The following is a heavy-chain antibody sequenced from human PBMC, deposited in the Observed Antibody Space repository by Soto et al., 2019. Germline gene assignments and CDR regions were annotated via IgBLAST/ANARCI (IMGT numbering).Heavy chain of an antibody. CDR1: GFTFSSYG. CDR3: VSDGDVCSGSDCFRHFKY. V-gene: IGHV3-30*03. CDR2: ISYDGSAA. Sequence: QPGGALGLSCAASGFTFSSYGMHWVRQAPGKGLEWVAVISYDGSAARDVDSARDRFLISRDNTKNSLYLQMTSLSAEDTAIYYCVSDGDVCSGSDCFRHFKYWGRGTPVPVSP. J-gene: IGHJ1*01. D-gene: IGHD5-12*01.